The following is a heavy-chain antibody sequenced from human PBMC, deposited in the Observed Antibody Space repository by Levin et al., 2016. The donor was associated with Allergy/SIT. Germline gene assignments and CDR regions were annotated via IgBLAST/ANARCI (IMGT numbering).Heavy chain of an antibody. D-gene: IGHD3-3*01. CDR2: ISSSSSTI. CDR3: ARDPTRITIFGGWLEDYGMDV. V-gene: IGHV3-48*01. Sequence: WIRQPPGKGLEWVSYISSSSSTIYYADSVKGRFTISRDNAKNSLYLQMNSLRAEDTAVYYCARDPTRITIFGGWLEDYGMDVWGQGTTVTVSS. J-gene: IGHJ6*02.